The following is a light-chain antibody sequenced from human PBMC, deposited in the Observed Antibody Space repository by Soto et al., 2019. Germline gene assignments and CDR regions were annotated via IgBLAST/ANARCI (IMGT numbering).Light chain of an antibody. V-gene: IGKV3-11*01. CDR1: QSVDSY. CDR3: QQRSNWLT. Sequence: EIVLTQSPATLSLSPGERATLSCRASQSVDSYLAWYQQKPGQAPRLLMYDASNRASGIPARFSGSGSGTDFTLTISSLEPEDFAVYYCQQRSNWLTFGGGTKVEI. CDR2: DAS. J-gene: IGKJ4*01.